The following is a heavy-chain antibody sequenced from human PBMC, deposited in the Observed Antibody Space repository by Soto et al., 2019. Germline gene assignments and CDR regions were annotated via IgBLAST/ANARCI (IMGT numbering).Heavy chain of an antibody. V-gene: IGHV3-33*01. Sequence: GGSLRLSCAASGFTFSSYGMHWVRQAPGKGLEWVAVIWYDGSNKYYADSVKGRFTISRDNSKNTLDLQMNSLRAEETAVYYCARDYCSGGSCYSFPYYYYYGMDVWGQGTTVTVSS. CDR2: IWYDGSNK. CDR1: GFTFSSYG. J-gene: IGHJ6*02. D-gene: IGHD2-15*01. CDR3: ARDYCSGGSCYSFPYYYYYGMDV.